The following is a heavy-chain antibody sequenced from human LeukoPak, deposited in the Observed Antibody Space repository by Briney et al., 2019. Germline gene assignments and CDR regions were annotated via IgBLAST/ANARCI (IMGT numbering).Heavy chain of an antibody. J-gene: IGHJ6*03. V-gene: IGHV3-21*01. CDR3: ARPYYDSSGWDYMDV. Sequence: AGGSLRLSCAASGFTFSSYSMNWVRQAPGKGLEWVSSISSSSSYIYYADSVKGRFTISRDNSKNTLYLQMNSLRAEDTAVYYCARPYYDSSGWDYMDVWGKGTTVTISS. CDR2: ISSSSSYI. D-gene: IGHD3-22*01. CDR1: GFTFSSYS.